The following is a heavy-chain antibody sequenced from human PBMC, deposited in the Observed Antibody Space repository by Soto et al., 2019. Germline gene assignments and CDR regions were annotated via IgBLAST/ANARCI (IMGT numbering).Heavy chain of an antibody. CDR1: GFTFSSYS. CDR3: ARDVNGGFCGA. J-gene: IGHJ5*02. V-gene: IGHV3-21*01. CDR2: ISSRNNDM. Sequence: EVQLVESGGGLVKPGGSLRLSCAASGFTFSSYSMNWVRQAPGKGLEWVSTISSRNNDMYYVDSVKGRFTISRDNARNSLYLQMNSLRADATAVYYCARDVNGGFCGAWGQGTLVTVSS. D-gene: IGHD2-21*01.